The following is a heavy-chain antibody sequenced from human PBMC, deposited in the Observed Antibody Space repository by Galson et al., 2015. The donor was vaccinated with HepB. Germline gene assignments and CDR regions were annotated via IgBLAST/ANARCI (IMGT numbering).Heavy chain of an antibody. CDR3: ATVLFGGCAYWTFEM. CDR1: GFTFSHHT. CDR2: ISTNGGNI. J-gene: IGHJ3*02. V-gene: IGHV3-48*04. Sequence: SLRLSCAASGFTFSHHTMSWVRQTPGQGLQWLSYISTNGGNIHYADSVKGRFTVARDNAKNTMFPQMNSLRAEDTAVYYCATVLFGGCAYWTFEMWGQGTLVTVSS. D-gene: IGHD3-16*01.